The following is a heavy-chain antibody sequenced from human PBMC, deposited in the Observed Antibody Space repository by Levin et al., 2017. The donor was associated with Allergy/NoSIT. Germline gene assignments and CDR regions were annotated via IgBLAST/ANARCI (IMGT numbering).Heavy chain of an antibody. CDR3: ARTNYGDYGYYYMDV. V-gene: IGHV1-2*02. D-gene: IGHD4-17*01. CDR1: GYTFTGYY. Sequence: ASVKVSCKASGYTFTGYYMHWVRQAPGQGLEWMGWINPNSGGTNYAQKFQGRVTMTRDTSISTAYMELSRLRSDDTAVYYCARTNYGDYGYYYMDVWGKGTTVTVSS. J-gene: IGHJ6*03. CDR2: INPNSGGT.